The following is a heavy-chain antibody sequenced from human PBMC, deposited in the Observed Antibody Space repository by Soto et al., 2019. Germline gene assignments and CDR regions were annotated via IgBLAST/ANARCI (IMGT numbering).Heavy chain of an antibody. V-gene: IGHV3-33*01. D-gene: IGHD2-2*01. J-gene: IGHJ4*02. CDR2: IWYDGSNK. CDR3: ARDEGGYCSSTSCYSPGY. Sequence: QVQLVESGGGVVQPGRSLRLSCAASGFTFSSYGMHWVRQAPGKGLEWVAVIWYDGSNKYYADSVKGRFTISRDNSKNTLYLQMNSQRAEDTAVYYCARDEGGYCSSTSCYSPGYWGQGTLVTVSS. CDR1: GFTFSSYG.